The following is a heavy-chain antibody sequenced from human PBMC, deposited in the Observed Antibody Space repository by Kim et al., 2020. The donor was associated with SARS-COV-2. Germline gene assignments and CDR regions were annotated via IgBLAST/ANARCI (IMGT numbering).Heavy chain of an antibody. D-gene: IGHD3-10*01. J-gene: IGHJ4*02. CDR3: ARTGRGDFDY. CDR2: TA. Sequence: TANYAQKFQGRVTITADESTSTAYMELSSLRSEDTAVYYCARTGRGDFDYWGQGTLVTVSS. V-gene: IGHV1-69*01.